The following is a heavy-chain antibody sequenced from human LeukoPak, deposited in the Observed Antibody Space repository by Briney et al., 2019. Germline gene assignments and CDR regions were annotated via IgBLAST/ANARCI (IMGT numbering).Heavy chain of an antibody. V-gene: IGHV1-18*01. CDR3: ARGDYVWTPPFDP. Sequence: GASVKVSCKASGYTFTSYGISWVRQAPGQGLEWMGWIRAYNGNTNYAQKLQGRITMTTDTSTSTAYMGLRSLRSDDTAVYYCARGDYVWTPPFDPWGQGTLVTVSS. J-gene: IGHJ5*02. CDR1: GYTFTSYG. CDR2: IRAYNGNT. D-gene: IGHD3-16*01.